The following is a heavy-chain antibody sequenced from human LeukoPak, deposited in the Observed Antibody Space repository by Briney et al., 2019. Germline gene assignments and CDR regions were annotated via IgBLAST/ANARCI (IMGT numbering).Heavy chain of an antibody. CDR2: MYHTGST. J-gene: IGHJ4*02. D-gene: IGHD3-9*01. CDR1: GYSMSSGYY. V-gene: IGHV4-38-2*02. CDR3: ARMSILTGYHFDY. Sequence: SETLSLTCTVSGYSMSSGYYWGWIRQPPGRGLEWIGSMYHTGSTYYNPSLKSRLTISVDTSKNHFSLKLRSVTAADTAVYYCARMSILTGYHFDYWGQGTLVTVSS.